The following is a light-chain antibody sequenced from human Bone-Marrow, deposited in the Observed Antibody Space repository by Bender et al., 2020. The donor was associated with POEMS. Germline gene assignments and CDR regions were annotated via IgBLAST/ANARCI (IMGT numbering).Light chain of an antibody. V-gene: IGLV2-14*03. CDR2: DVS. Sequence: QSALTQPASVSGSPGQSITISCTGTSNDVGTYNYVSWYQQHPGKAPKLMIYDVSRPPSGVSPRFWGYESDNAASLTISGHQTEDEADYYCSFFTLSTTWVFGGGTKLTVL. CDR3: SFFTLSTTWV. J-gene: IGLJ3*02. CDR1: SNDVGTYNY.